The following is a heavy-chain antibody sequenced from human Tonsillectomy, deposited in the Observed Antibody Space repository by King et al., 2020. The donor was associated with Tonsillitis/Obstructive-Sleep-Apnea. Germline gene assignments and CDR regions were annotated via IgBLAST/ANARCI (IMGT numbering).Heavy chain of an antibody. CDR1: GGSISSYY. V-gene: IGHV4-59*08. Sequence: QLQESGPGLVKPSETLSVTCTVSGGSISSYYWSWIRQPPGKGLEWIGYIYYSGSTNYNPSLKSRVTISIDTSKNQFSLKLTSVTAADTAVYYCAGTGAIGNWFDQWGQGTLVTVSS. CDR3: AGTGAIGNWFDQ. D-gene: IGHD2-2*02. CDR2: IYYSGST. J-gene: IGHJ5*02.